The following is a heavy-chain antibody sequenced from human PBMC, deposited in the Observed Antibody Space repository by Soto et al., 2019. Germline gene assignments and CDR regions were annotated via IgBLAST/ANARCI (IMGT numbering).Heavy chain of an antibody. J-gene: IGHJ6*02. CDR2: VNLNTGGT. CDR1: GYSFTGHY. V-gene: IGHV1-2*02. CDR3: ARDPSSFLGRVYGMDV. Sequence: VQHVQSGAEVKKPGDSVKVSCKASGYSFTGHYMHWVRRAPGQGLEWMGWVNLNTGGTDYAQEFQGRVTMTTATSIRTVYLEVTRLKFDDTAIYYCARDPSSFLGRVYGMDVWGQGTAVTVSS.